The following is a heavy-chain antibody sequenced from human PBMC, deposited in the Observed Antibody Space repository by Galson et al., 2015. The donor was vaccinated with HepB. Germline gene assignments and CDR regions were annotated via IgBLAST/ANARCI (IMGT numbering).Heavy chain of an antibody. CDR2: IGGGAGSG. CDR3: AKGFTVHAWSRFDS. CDR1: GFTFSNYA. V-gene: IGHV3-23*01. D-gene: IGHD3-16*01. J-gene: IGHJ4*02. Sequence: SLRLSCAVSGFTFSNYACGWVRQAPGKGLVWVSSIGGGAGSGYYGESVKGRFTISRDNSKNTVFLQMNSLTAEDTALYYCAKGFTVHAWSRFDSWGQGTLVTVSS.